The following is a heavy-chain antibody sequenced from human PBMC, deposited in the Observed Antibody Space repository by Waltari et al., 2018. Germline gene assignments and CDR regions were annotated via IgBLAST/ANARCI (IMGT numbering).Heavy chain of an antibody. CDR1: GGSFSGYY. J-gene: IGHJ4*02. CDR3: ARGRVGIAARGYYFDY. CDR2: INHSGST. D-gene: IGHD6-6*01. Sequence: QVQLQQWGAGLLKPSETLSLTCAVYGGSFSGYYWSWIRQPPGKGLEWIGEINHSGSTNYNPSLKSRVTISVDTSKNQFSLKLSSVTAADTAVYYCARGRVGIAARGYYFDYWGQGTLVTVSS. V-gene: IGHV4-34*01.